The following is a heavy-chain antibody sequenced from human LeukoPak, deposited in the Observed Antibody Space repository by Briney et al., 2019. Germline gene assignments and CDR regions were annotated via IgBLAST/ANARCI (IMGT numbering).Heavy chain of an antibody. CDR1: GGTLSTYT. V-gene: IGHV1-69*02. CDR3: ARGGDWFGP. D-gene: IGHD3-10*01. J-gene: IGHJ5*02. Sequence: ASVKVSCKASGGTLSTYTISWLRQAPGQGLEWMGRITPLLTITKYAQKFQGGVTITADRSTSTVHMELNSLTSEDTAVYYCARGGDWFGPWGQGSLVTVSS. CDR2: ITPLLTIT.